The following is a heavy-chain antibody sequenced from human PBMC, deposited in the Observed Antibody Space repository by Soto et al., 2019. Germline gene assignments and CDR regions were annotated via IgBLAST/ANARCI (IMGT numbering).Heavy chain of an antibody. J-gene: IGHJ4*02. CDR1: GGSVSNSNYY. D-gene: IGHD2-8*01. CDR2: VYYRGRS. Sequence: TLSLTCTVSGGSVSNSNYYWGWIRQSPGKGLEWVGSVYYRGRSYSKSSVKSRVTISVDTSKNQFSLNLNSVTASDTAVYYCVSQRTSVLTQAYFDYWGPGALVTVSS. CDR3: VSQRTSVLTQAYFDY. V-gene: IGHV4-39*01.